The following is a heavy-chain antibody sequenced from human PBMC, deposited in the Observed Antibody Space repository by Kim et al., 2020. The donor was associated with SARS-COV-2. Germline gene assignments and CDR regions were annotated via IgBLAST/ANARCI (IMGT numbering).Heavy chain of an antibody. CDR2: IYYSGST. CDR3: ARRSGGWFRYFDY. V-gene: IGHV4-39*01. D-gene: IGHD6-19*01. J-gene: IGHJ4*02. CDR1: GGSISSSSYY. Sequence: SETPSLTCTVSGGSISSSSYYWGWIRQPPGKGLEWIGSIYYSGSTYYNPSLKSRVTISVDTSKNQFSLKLSSVTAADTAVYYCARRSGGWFRYFDYWGQG.